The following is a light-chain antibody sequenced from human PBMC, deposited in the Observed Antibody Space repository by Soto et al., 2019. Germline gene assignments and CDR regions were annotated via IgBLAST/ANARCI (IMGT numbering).Light chain of an antibody. CDR2: AAS. Sequence: DIQMTQSPSSLSALVGDRPTITCRASQSISSYLNWYQQKPGKAPKILIYAASSLQSGVPSRFSGSGSGTDFTLTISSLQPEDFATYYCKQNYSTPITFGQGTRVEIK. J-gene: IGKJ5*01. CDR1: QSISSY. V-gene: IGKV1-39*01. CDR3: KQNYSTPIT.